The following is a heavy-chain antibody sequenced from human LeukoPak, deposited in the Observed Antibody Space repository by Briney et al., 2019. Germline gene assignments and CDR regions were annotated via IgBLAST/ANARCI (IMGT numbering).Heavy chain of an antibody. CDR2: ISYDGSNK. J-gene: IGHJ3*02. D-gene: IGHD5-18*01. CDR1: GFTFSSYA. V-gene: IGHV3-30*04. CDR3: ARDSGYSYGYSSAFDI. Sequence: GGSLRLSCAASGFTFSSYAMHWVRQAPGKGLEWVAVISYDGSNKYYADSVKGRLTISRDNSKNTLYLQMNSLRAEDTAVYYCARDSGYSYGYSSAFDIWGQGTMVTVSS.